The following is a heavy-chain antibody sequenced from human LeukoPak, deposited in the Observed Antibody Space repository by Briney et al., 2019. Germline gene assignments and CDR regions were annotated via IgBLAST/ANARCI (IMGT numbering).Heavy chain of an antibody. J-gene: IGHJ6*03. CDR3: ARDRCSGGSCYHVTEYYYYYMDV. CDR1: GYTFTGYY. V-gene: IGHV1-2*02. Sequence: ASVKVSCKASGYTFTGYYMHWVRQATGQGLEWMGWINPNSGGTNYAQKFQGRVTMTRDTSISTAYMELSRLRSDDTAVYYCARDRCSGGSCYHVTEYYYYYMDVWGKGTTVTVSS. CDR2: INPNSGGT. D-gene: IGHD2-15*01.